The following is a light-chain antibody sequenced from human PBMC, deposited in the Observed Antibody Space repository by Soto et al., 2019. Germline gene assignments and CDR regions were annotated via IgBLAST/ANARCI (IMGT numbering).Light chain of an antibody. Sequence: QSALTQPASVSGSPGQSITISCTGTSSDVGAYNLVSWYQHHPGKVPQLIIYETTKRPSGVSNRFSGSKSGNTASLTISGLQAEDEAHYHCSSYTGDYTLMFAGGTKLTVL. CDR3: SSYTGDYTLM. CDR2: ETT. CDR1: SSDVGAYNL. V-gene: IGLV2-23*01. J-gene: IGLJ3*02.